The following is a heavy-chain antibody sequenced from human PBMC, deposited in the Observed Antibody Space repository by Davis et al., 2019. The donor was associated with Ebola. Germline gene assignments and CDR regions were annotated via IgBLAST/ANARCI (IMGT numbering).Heavy chain of an antibody. CDR2: ISGSGGST. CDR1: GFTFSSYA. V-gene: IGHV3-23*01. CDR3: AKRLWFGELTHYYGMDV. Sequence: GESLKISCAASGFTFSSYAMSWVRQAPGKGLEWVSAISGSGGSTYYADSVKGRFTISRDNSKNTLYQQMNSLRAEDTAVYYCAKRLWFGELTHYYGMDVWGQGTTVTVSS. J-gene: IGHJ6*02. D-gene: IGHD3-10*01.